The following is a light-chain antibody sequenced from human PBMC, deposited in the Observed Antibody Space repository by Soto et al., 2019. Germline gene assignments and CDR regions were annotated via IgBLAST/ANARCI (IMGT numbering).Light chain of an antibody. CDR1: QGISRW. V-gene: IGKV1-12*01. Sequence: DIPMTQSPSSVSASVGDRVTITCRASQGISRWLAWYQQKPGKAPNLLIYAASSLHSGVPSRFSGSGSGTDFTLTISSLQPEDFATYYCQQANSFPLTFGGGTKVDIK. J-gene: IGKJ4*01. CDR2: AAS. CDR3: QQANSFPLT.